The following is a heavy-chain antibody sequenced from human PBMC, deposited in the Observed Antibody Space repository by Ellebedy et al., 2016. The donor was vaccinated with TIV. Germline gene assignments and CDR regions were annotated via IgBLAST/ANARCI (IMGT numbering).Heavy chain of an antibody. V-gene: IGHV4-61*01. Sequence: SETLSLTCTVSGGSVTSGTYYWSWIRQSPGKGLEWIGYKYHSGSTTYNPSLKSRVTISVDTSKNQFSLKLSSVTAADTAVYYCAGYGGIDTDWYFDLWGRGTLVTVSS. CDR3: AGYGGIDTDWYFDL. D-gene: IGHD4-23*01. CDR2: KYHSGST. J-gene: IGHJ2*01. CDR1: GGSVTSGTYY.